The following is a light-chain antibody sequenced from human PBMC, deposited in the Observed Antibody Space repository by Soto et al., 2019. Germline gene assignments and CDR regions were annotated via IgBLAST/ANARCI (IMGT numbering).Light chain of an antibody. V-gene: IGLV2-23*01. CDR3: CSYAGRSTHWV. Sequence: QSALTQPASVSGSPGQSITISCTGSSSDVGSYNLVSWYQQHPGKAPKLMIYEGSKRPSGVSNRFSGSKSGNTASLTISGLQAEDEADYYCCSYAGRSTHWVFGGGTKLTVL. CDR1: SSDVGSYNL. CDR2: EGS. J-gene: IGLJ3*02.